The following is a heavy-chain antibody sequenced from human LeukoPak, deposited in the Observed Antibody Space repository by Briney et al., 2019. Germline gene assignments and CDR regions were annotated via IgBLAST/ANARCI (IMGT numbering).Heavy chain of an antibody. Sequence: PGGSLRLSCAASGVTFSSYSMNWVRQAPGKGLEWVSSISSSSSYIYYADSVKGRFTISRDNAKNSLYLQMNSLRAEDTAVYYCARVYSSGWYFDYWGQGTLVTVSS. CDR1: GVTFSSYS. CDR3: ARVYSSGWYFDY. J-gene: IGHJ4*02. V-gene: IGHV3-21*01. CDR2: ISSSSSYI. D-gene: IGHD6-19*01.